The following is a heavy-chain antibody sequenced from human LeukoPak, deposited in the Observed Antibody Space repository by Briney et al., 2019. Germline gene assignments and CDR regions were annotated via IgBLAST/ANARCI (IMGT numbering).Heavy chain of an antibody. CDR1: GFTFSSYV. CDR2: ISGSGGST. Sequence: PGGALRLSCAASGFTFSSYVMSWVRQAPGKGLEWVSAISGSGGSTYYADSVKGRFTISRDNSKNTLYLQMNSLRAEDTAVYYCAKLRFGELEPVDYWGQGTLVTVSS. V-gene: IGHV3-23*01. D-gene: IGHD3-10*01. J-gene: IGHJ4*02. CDR3: AKLRFGELEPVDY.